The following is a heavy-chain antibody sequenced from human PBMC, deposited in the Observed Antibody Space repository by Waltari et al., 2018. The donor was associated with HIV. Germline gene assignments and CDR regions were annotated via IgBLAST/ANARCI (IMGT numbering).Heavy chain of an antibody. J-gene: IGHJ4*02. Sequence: QVHLVESGGGVVQSGRSLRLSCAASGFTLSSYGMHWVRQAPGRGLGGVAVISDDGNYKIDADSVKGRFTISRDESKNTLYLQMDSLRAEDTAVYYCAGGMATTSEAHWGQGTLVTVSS. CDR2: ISDDGNYK. D-gene: IGHD3-16*01. CDR1: GFTLSSYG. CDR3: AGGMATTSEAH. V-gene: IGHV3-30*03.